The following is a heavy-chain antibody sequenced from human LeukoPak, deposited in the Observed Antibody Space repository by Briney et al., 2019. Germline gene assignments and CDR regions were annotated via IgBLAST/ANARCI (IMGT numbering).Heavy chain of an antibody. CDR3: ARHHDSYSYAYIVV. CDR2: LYHSDSA. V-gene: IGHV4-38-2*01. J-gene: IGHJ6*03. CDR1: GYSISNGYY. Sequence: PSETLSLTCAVSGYSISNGYYWVWIRQPPGRGLEWIGSLYHSDSAYYNTSLRSRVSMSVDTSKNQFSLTLSFVTAADTAVYYFARHHDSYSYAYIVVWCSRTTVIVCS. D-gene: IGHD1-14*01.